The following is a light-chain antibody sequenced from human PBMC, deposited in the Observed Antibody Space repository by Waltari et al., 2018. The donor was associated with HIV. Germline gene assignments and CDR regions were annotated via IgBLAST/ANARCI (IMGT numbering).Light chain of an antibody. J-gene: IGLJ2*01. V-gene: IGLV1-44*01. CDR3: SAWDDSLSGVA. Sequence: QPVLTQPPSASGTPGQRVTISCSGRHTNIGSTSVNWYHQLPATAPKLLIYSNKQRPSGVPDRFSGSKSGTSASLAISGLQSEDEAQYYCSAWDDSLSGVAFGGGTKLTVL. CDR2: SNK. CDR1: HTNIGSTS.